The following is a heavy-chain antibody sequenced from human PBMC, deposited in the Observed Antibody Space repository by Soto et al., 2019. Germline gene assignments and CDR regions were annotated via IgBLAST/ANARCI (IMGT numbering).Heavy chain of an antibody. CDR2: INPAGTIT. Sequence: GGSLRLSCAASGFPFSHYWMHWVRQTPGKGLVWVSRINPAGTITNYADSVEGRFTISRDNADSALFLQMNSLSAEDTAIYYCTSGTFGLRDTWGQGTLVTVSS. J-gene: IGHJ5*02. CDR3: TSGTFGLRDT. D-gene: IGHD3-16*01. CDR1: GFPFSHYW. V-gene: IGHV3-74*01.